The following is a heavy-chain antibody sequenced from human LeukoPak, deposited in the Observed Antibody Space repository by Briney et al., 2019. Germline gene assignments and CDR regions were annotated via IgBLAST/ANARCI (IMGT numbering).Heavy chain of an antibody. CDR1: GFTFDDYA. D-gene: IGHD3-10*01. CDR2: ISWNSGSI. V-gene: IGHV3-9*01. CDR3: ARDLEYYYGSMDV. Sequence: GGSLRLSCAASGFTFDDYAMHWVRQAPGKGLEWVSGISWNSGSIGYADSVKGRFTISRDNSKNTLYLQMNSLRAEDTAVYYCARDLEYYYGSMDVWGKGTTVTVSS. J-gene: IGHJ6*03.